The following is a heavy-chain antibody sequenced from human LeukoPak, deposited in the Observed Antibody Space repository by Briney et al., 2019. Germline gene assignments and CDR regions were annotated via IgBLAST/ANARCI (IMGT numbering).Heavy chain of an antibody. Sequence: GESLRLSCAASGFTFSSYAMSWVRQAPGKGLEWVSAISGSGYTYYADSVKGQFTISRDNSENMLFLQMNSLRAEDTAVYYCAKEIMETTYFDYWGQGTLVTVSS. D-gene: IGHD4-17*01. CDR3: AKEIMETTYFDY. CDR2: ISGSGYT. V-gene: IGHV3-23*01. CDR1: GFTFSSYA. J-gene: IGHJ4*02.